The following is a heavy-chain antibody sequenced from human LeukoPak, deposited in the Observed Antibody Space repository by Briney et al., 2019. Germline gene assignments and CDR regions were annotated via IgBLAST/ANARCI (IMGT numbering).Heavy chain of an antibody. CDR1: GYWFSGYY. J-gene: IGHJ5*02. V-gene: IGHV1-2*02. D-gene: IGHD3-22*01. CDR3: GRGDYYGSSGYLDSRNNWFDP. CDR2: VNPTSGST. Sequence: GASVKVSCKASGYWFSGYYIHWVRQAPGAGLEWIGWVNPTSGSTKYAQKFQGRVTMTRDVFRSTAYMQLARLTSDDAAVYYCGRGDYYGSSGYLDSRNNWFDPWGQGTLVTVSS.